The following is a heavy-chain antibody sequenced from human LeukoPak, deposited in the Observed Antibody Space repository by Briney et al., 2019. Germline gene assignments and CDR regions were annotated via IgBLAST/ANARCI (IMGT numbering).Heavy chain of an antibody. J-gene: IGHJ3*02. V-gene: IGHV4-30-4*08. CDR1: GGSISSGDYY. CDR3: ARVDNYDFWSGYYTGAFDI. CDR2: MYYSGST. Sequence: SQTLSLTCTVSGGSISSGDYYWNWIWQPPGKGLEWIGSMYYSGSTYYNPSLKSRVTISVDTSNNQFSLRLSSVTAADTAVYYCARVDNYDFWSGYYTGAFDIWGQGTTVTVSS. D-gene: IGHD3-3*01.